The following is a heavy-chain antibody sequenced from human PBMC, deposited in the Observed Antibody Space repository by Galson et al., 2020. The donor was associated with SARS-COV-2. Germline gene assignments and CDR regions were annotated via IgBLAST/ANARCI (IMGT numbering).Heavy chain of an antibody. CDR1: GFSLSTSGMC. J-gene: IGHJ5*02. D-gene: IGHD3-10*01. V-gene: IGHV2-70*11. CDR2: IDWDDDK. CDR3: ARMDSSGLRLGFDP. Sequence: ESGPTLVKPTQTLTLTCTFSGFSLSTSGMCVSWIRQPPGKALEWLARIDWDDDKYYSTSLKTRLTISKDTSKNQVVLTMTNMDPVDTATYYCARMDSSGLRLGFDPWGQGTLVTVSS.